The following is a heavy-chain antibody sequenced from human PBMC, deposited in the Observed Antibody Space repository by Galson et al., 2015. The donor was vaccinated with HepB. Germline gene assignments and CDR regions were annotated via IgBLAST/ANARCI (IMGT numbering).Heavy chain of an antibody. J-gene: IGHJ4*02. CDR2: ISSSSSYT. D-gene: IGHD3-10*01. CDR3: AKRRERGMVRGVTLDY. CDR1: GFTFSDYY. V-gene: IGHV3-11*03. Sequence: SLRLSCAASGFTFSDYYMSWIRQAPGKGLEWVSYISSSSSYTNYADSVKGRFTISRDNAKNSLYLQMNSLRAEDTAVYYCAKRRERGMVRGVTLDYWGQGTLVTVSS.